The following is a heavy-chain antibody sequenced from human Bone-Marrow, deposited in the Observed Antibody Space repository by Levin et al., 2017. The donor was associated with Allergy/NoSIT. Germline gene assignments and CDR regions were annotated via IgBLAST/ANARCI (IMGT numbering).Heavy chain of an antibody. D-gene: IGHD4-23*01. CDR2: IKTDGSST. V-gene: IGHV3-74*01. Sequence: LPGGSLRLSCVASGLTLSNYWMHWVRQVPGKGLEWVSRIKTDGSSTDYADSLMGRFTISRDNAKNTVLLHLHRLRVEDTAVYFCATGDRYGGVWGQGTLVTVSS. J-gene: IGHJ4*02. CDR1: GLTLSNYW. CDR3: ATGDRYGGV.